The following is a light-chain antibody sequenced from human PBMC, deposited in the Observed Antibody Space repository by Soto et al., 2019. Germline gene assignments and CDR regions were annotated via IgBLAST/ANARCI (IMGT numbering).Light chain of an antibody. J-gene: IGLJ1*01. CDR1: SSDVGGYNY. CDR3: SSYTSSSTLYV. V-gene: IGLV2-14*01. CDR2: EVS. Sequence: QSALTQPASVSGSPGQSITISCTGTSSDVGGYNYVSWYQQHPGKAPKLMIYEVSNRPSGVSNRFSGSKSGNTASLTISGLQAEDEAYYYCSSYTSSSTLYVFGTGPKVTVL.